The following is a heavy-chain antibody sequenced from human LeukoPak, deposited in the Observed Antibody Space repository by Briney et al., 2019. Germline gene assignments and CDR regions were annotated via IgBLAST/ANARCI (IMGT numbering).Heavy chain of an antibody. V-gene: IGHV3-21*01. J-gene: IGHJ6*02. CDR1: GFTFSSYS. CDR2: ISSSSSYI. CDR3: ARDRSIAVAGDYYYYGMDV. Sequence: GGSLRLSCAASGFTFSSYSMNWVRQAPGKGLEWVSSISSSSSYIYYADSVKGRFTISRDNAKNSLYLQMNSLRAEDTAVYYCARDRSIAVAGDYYYYGMDVWGQGTTVTVSS. D-gene: IGHD6-19*01.